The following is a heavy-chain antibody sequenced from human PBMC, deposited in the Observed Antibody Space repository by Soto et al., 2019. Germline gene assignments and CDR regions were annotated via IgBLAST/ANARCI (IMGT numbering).Heavy chain of an antibody. CDR3: ARLSYYDSGGFRTYYFDY. Sequence: PSETLSLTCAVSGGSISSGGYSWSWIRQPPGKGLEWIGYIYHSGSTTYNPSLKSRVSISIDKSKNHFSLQLSSVTAADTAMYYCARLSYYDSGGFRTYYFDYWGQGTLVTVSS. J-gene: IGHJ4*02. CDR1: GGSISSGGYS. V-gene: IGHV4-30-2*01. D-gene: IGHD3-22*01. CDR2: IYHSGST.